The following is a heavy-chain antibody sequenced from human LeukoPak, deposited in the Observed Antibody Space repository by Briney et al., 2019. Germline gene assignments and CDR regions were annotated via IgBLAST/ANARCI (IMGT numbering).Heavy chain of an antibody. CDR1: GDSVSGNSAA. CDR3: ARAHPSIVGATTGRYFFDY. D-gene: IGHD1-26*01. V-gene: IGHV6-1*01. CDR2: TYYRSKWYN. J-gene: IGHJ4*02. Sequence: SQTLSLTFAISGDSVSGNSAAWNWIRQSPSRGLEWLGRTYYRSKWYNDYAISVKSRITINPDTSKNQFSLQLNSVTPEDTAVYYCARAHPSIVGATTGRYFFDYWGQGTLVTVSS.